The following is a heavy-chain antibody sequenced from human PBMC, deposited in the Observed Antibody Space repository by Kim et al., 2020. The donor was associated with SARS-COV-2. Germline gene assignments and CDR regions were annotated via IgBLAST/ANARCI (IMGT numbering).Heavy chain of an antibody. CDR3: ARHDQSGWLPTALNWFDP. CDR2: IYYSGST. J-gene: IGHJ5*02. D-gene: IGHD6-19*01. CDR1: GGSINSSSYY. Sequence: SETLSLTCTVSGGSINSSSYYWGWIRQPPGKGLEWIGSIYYSGSTYYNPSLKSRVTISVDTSKNQFSLKLSSVTAADTAVYYCARHDQSGWLPTALNWFDPWGQGTLVTVSS. V-gene: IGHV4-39*01.